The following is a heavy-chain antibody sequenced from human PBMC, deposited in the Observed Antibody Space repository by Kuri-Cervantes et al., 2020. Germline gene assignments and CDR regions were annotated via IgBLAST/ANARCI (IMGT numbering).Heavy chain of an antibody. Sequence: GGSLRLSCVASGFTFSSYAMHWVRQAPGKGLEWVAVISYDGSNKYYADSVKGRFTISRDNSKNTLYLQMNSLRAEDTAVYYCARLSPGDYYYGMDVWGQGTTVTVSS. CDR2: ISYDGSNK. V-gene: IGHV3-30-3*01. CDR3: ARLSPGDYYYGMDV. CDR1: GFTFSSYA. J-gene: IGHJ6*02.